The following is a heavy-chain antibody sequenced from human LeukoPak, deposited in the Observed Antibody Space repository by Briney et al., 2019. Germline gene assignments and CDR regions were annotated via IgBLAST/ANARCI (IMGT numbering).Heavy chain of an antibody. J-gene: IGHJ4*02. CDR2: INAGNGNT. CDR3: ARDRAELGIFDY. Sequence: ASVKVSCKASGYTFTSYAMHWVRQAPGQRLEWMGWINAGNGNTKYSQEFQGRVTITRDTSASTAYMELSSLRSEDMAVYYCARDRAELGIFDYWGQGTLVTVSS. V-gene: IGHV1-3*03. CDR1: GYTFTSYA. D-gene: IGHD7-27*01.